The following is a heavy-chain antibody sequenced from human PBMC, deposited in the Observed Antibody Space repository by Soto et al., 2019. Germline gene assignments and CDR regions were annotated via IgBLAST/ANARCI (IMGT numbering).Heavy chain of an antibody. CDR3: ARVGPPADP. CDR2: INAGNGNT. CDR1: GKTFISNV. Sequence: QVQLVQSGAGGKKPGASGKVSCKPPGKTFISNVMHWWPKPPGQSLGWRGWINAGNGNTKYSQKFQGRVTITRDTSASTAYMELSSLRSEDTAVYYCARVGPPADPWGQGTLVTVSS. J-gene: IGHJ5*02. V-gene: IGHV1-3*01.